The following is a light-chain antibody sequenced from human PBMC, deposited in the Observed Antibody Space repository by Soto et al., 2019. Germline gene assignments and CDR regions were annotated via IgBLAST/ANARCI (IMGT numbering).Light chain of an antibody. V-gene: IGKV3-15*01. CDR3: QQYNMWPLHT. Sequence: EIVMTQSPATLSVSPGERATLSCRASQTISNNLAWYQQKPGQAPRLLIYDASTRASGIPARFSGRGSGTEFTLTISSLQSEDFAVYYCQQYNMWPLHTFGQGTKLEIK. CDR1: QTISNN. CDR2: DAS. J-gene: IGKJ2*01.